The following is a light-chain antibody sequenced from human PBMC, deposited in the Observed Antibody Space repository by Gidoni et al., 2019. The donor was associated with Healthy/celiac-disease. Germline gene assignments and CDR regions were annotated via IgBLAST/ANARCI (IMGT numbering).Light chain of an antibody. V-gene: IGKV3-15*01. Sequence: EIVMTQPPATLSVSPGETATPSCRASQSVSSNLAWYQQKPGQAPSLLIYGASTRATGIPARFSGSGSGTEFTLTISSLQSEDFAVYYCQQYNNWPRTFXQXTKVEIK. CDR1: QSVSSN. J-gene: IGKJ1*01. CDR3: QQYNNWPRT. CDR2: GAS.